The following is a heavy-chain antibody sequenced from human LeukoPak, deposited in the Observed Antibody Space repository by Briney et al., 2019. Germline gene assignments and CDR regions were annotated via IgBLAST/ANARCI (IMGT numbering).Heavy chain of an antibody. Sequence: ASVKVSCTASGGTFSGYAISWVRQAPGQGLEWMGGIIPIFGTANYAQKFQGRVTITADESTSTAYMELSSLRSEDTAVYYCASDPHCSSTSCYYYYGMDVWGQGTTVTVSS. V-gene: IGHV1-69*13. D-gene: IGHD2-2*01. J-gene: IGHJ6*02. CDR3: ASDPHCSSTSCYYYYGMDV. CDR2: IIPIFGTA. CDR1: GGTFSGYA.